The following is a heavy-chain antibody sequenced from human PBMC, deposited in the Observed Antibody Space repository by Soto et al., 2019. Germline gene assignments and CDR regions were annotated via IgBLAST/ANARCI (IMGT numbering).Heavy chain of an antibody. D-gene: IGHD2-21*02. CDR3: ARGDRGAFDL. CDR2: IHSDGSST. J-gene: IGHJ3*01. Sequence: EVRLVESEGGLVQPGGSLSLSCAASGFTFSYYWMHWVRQAPGQGLLWVSRIHSDGSSTTYADSVKGRFTISRDNAKNTVSLQMNSLRVEDTGVYLCARGDRGAFDLWGQGTMVTVSS. CDR1: GFTFSYYW. V-gene: IGHV3-74*01.